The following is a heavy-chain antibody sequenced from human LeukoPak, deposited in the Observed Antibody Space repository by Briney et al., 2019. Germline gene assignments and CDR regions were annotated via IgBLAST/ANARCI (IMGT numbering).Heavy chain of an antibody. CDR3: AKDFDMVRGVIPWFDP. CDR1: GFSFSSYG. J-gene: IGHJ5*02. V-gene: IGHV3-30*02. Sequence: GGSLRLSCAGSGFSFSSYGMHWVRQAPAKGLEWMAFIRSDGSNKYYADSVKGRFTISRDQSKNTLYLQMNSLRAEDTAVYYCAKDFDMVRGVIPWFDPWGQGTLVTVSS. CDR2: IRSDGSNK. D-gene: IGHD3-10*01.